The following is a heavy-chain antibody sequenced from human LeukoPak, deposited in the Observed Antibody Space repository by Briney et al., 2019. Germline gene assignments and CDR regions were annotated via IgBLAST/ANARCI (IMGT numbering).Heavy chain of an antibody. V-gene: IGHV4-59*12. CDR1: GGSIGGYY. D-gene: IGHD2-21*02. Sequence: SETLSLTCTVSGGSIGGYYWSWIRQPPGKGLEWIGYIYYSGSTYYNPSLKSRVTISVDTSKNQFSLKLSSVTAADTAVYYCARVCGGDCYGFDYWGQGTLVTVSS. J-gene: IGHJ4*02. CDR2: IYYSGST. CDR3: ARVCGGDCYGFDY.